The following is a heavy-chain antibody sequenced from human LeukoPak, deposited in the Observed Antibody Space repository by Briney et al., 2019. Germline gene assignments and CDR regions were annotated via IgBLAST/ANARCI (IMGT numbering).Heavy chain of an antibody. V-gene: IGHV4-39*01. D-gene: IGHD4-23*01. Sequence: SETQSLTCTVSGGSISSSSYYWGWIRQPPGKGLEWIGSIYYSGSTYYNPSLKSRVTISVDTSKNQFSLKLSSVTAADTAVYYCASSVVRMVFDFDYWGQGTLVTVSS. CDR2: IYYSGST. CDR1: GGSISSSSYY. J-gene: IGHJ4*02. CDR3: ASSVVRMVFDFDY.